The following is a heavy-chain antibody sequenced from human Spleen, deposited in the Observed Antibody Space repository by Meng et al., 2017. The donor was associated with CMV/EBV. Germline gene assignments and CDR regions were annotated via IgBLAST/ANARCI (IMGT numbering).Heavy chain of an antibody. V-gene: IGHV3-30*19. J-gene: IGHJ4*02. CDR3: ARGEDYYDFYFFDY. Sequence: GGSLRLSCKGSGYSFTSYWIGWVRHTPGKGLEWLAVISYDGRNKYYGDSAKGRFTISRDNSKKTLYLQINSLRAEDTGVYYCARGEDYYDFYFFDYWGQGTPVTVSS. CDR2: ISYDGRNK. CDR1: GYSFTSYW. D-gene: IGHD3-22*01.